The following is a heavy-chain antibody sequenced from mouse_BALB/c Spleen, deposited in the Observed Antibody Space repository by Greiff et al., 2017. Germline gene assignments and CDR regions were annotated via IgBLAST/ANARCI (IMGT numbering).Heavy chain of an antibody. J-gene: IGHJ2*01. CDR1: GFTFSSFG. CDR3: ARGGTMIDFDY. Sequence: EVQLVESGGGLVQPGGSRKLSCAASGFTFSSFGMHWVRQAPEKGLEWVAYISSGSSTIYYADTVKGRFTISRDNPKNTLFLQMTSLRSEDTAMYYCARGGTMIDFDYWGQGTTLTVSS. D-gene: IGHD2-4*01. V-gene: IGHV5-17*02. CDR2: ISSGSSTI.